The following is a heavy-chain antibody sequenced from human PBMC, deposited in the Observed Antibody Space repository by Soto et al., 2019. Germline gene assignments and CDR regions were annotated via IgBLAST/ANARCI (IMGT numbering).Heavy chain of an antibody. CDR2: VYYSGST. Sequence: SETLSLTCTVSGGSISSYYWSWIRQSPGKGPEWIGYVYYSGSTYYNPSLKSRVTISVDTSKNQFSLKLSSVTAADTAVYYCARDNIVATIGTFDYWGQGTLVTVSS. D-gene: IGHD5-12*01. CDR3: ARDNIVATIGTFDY. J-gene: IGHJ4*02. CDR1: GGSISSYY. V-gene: IGHV4-59*12.